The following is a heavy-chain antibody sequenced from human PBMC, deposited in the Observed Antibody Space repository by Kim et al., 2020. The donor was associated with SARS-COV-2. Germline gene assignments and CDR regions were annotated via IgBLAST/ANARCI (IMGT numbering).Heavy chain of an antibody. Sequence: SVKVSCKASGGTFSSYAISWVRQAPGQGLEWMGGIIPIFGTANYAQKFQGRVTITADESTSTAYMELSSLRSEDTAVYYCARARVVRGGADRRTVFGFGELQAWGQGTLVTVSS. D-gene: IGHD3-10*01. CDR3: ARARVVRGGADRRTVFGFGELQA. J-gene: IGHJ5*02. CDR2: IIPIFGTA. V-gene: IGHV1-69*13. CDR1: GGTFSSYA.